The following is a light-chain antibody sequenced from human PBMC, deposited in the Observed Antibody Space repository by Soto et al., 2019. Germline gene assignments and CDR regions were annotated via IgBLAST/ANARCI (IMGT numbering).Light chain of an antibody. V-gene: IGLV2-23*01. CDR1: SSDVGSYNL. CDR2: EGS. CDR3: CSYAGSSPYV. Sequence: HSVLTQPASLSGSPGQSITISCTGTSSDVGSYNLVSWYQQHPGKAPKLMIYEGSKRPSGVSNRFSGSKSGNTASLTISGLQAEDEADYYCCSYAGSSPYVFGTGTKVTVL. J-gene: IGLJ1*01.